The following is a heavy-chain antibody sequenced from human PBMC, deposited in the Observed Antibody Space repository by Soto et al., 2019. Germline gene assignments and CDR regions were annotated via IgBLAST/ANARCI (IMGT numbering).Heavy chain of an antibody. D-gene: IGHD6-19*01. CDR2: IIPIFGTA. J-gene: IGHJ4*02. V-gene: IGHV1-69*01. CDR1: GGTFSSYA. Sequence: QVQLVQSGAEVKKPGSSVKVSCKASGGTFSSYAISWVRQAPGHGLEWMGGIIPIFGTANYAQKFQGRVTITADEYTSTAYMELSSLRSEDTAVYYCARAPHIAVAGTSYFDYWGQGTLVTVSS. CDR3: ARAPHIAVAGTSYFDY.